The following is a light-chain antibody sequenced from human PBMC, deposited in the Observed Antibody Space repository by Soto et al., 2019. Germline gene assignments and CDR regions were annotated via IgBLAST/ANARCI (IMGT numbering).Light chain of an antibody. CDR1: QSVLYSPNNKNY. CDR3: HQYHSAPHT. V-gene: IGKV4-1*01. J-gene: IGKJ1*01. Sequence: DIVMTQSPDSLAVSLGERATINCKSSQSVLYSPNNKNYLAWYQQKPGQTPKLLVYWASTRESGVPDRFSGSGSGTDFTLTISSLQAEDAAVYYCHQYHSAPHTFGQGTKVEIK. CDR2: WAS.